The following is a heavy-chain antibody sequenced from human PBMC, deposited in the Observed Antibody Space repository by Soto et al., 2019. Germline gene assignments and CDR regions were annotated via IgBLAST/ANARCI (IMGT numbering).Heavy chain of an antibody. D-gene: IGHD2-15*01. CDR3: ARTKCSGGSCYSWSLDP. CDR2: RYYSEST. V-gene: IGHV4-31*03. CDR1: GGSITTGGYY. J-gene: IGHJ5*02. Sequence: LSLTCTVSGGSITTGGYYWSWIRQLPGKGLEWIGHRYYSESTYYNPSLKSRVSISLDTSKNQFSLKLSFVTAADTAMYYCARTKCSGGSCYSWSLDPWGQGTLVTVSS.